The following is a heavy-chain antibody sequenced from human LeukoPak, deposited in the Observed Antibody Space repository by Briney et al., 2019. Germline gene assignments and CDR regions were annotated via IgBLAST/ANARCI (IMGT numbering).Heavy chain of an antibody. V-gene: IGHV3-30*03. J-gene: IGHJ4*02. CDR2: ISYDGSNK. CDR1: GFTFSSYG. D-gene: IGHD5-12*01. Sequence: PGRSLRLSCAASGFTFSSYGMHWVRQAPGKGLEWVAVISYDGSNKYYADSVKGRFTISRDNSKNTLYLQMNSLRAEDTAVYYCARGRGPPDIVATSYFDYWGQGTLVTVSS. CDR3: ARGRGPPDIVATSYFDY.